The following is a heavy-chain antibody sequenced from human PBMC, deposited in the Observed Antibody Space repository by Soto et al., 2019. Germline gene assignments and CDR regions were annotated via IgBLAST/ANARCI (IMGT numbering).Heavy chain of an antibody. J-gene: IGHJ6*02. CDR2: IWYDGSNK. CDR3: ARDLGSGSYNYYYGMDV. CDR1: GFTFSSYG. D-gene: IGHD1-26*01. Sequence: LRLSCAAPGFTFSSYGMHWVRQAPGKGLEWVAVIWYDGSNKYYADSVKGRFTISRDNSKNTLYLQMNSLRAEDTAVYYCARDLGSGSYNYYYGMDVWGQGTTVTVSS. V-gene: IGHV3-33*01.